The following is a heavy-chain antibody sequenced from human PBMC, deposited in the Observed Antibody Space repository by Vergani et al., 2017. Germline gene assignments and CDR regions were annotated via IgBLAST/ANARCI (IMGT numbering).Heavy chain of an antibody. CDR3: ASKRGACRAAYCHSYDF. Sequence: QVQLQESGPGLVKPSETLSLTCTVSGDSVTSTDYHWGWIRQPPGKGLEWIGSMDYSGSTSYNPSLESRISISFETPKNQFSLRLTSVTAADTAVYYCASKRGACRAAYCHSYDFWCPGTLVGVSS. CDR1: GDSVTSTDYH. CDR2: MDYSGST. V-gene: IGHV4-39*01. D-gene: IGHD2-15*01. J-gene: IGHJ4*02.